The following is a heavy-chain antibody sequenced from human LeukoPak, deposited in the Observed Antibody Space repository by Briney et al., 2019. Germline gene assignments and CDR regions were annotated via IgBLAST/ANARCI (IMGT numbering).Heavy chain of an antibody. CDR3: ASEYCSGGSCYFYPEYFQH. CDR2: ISGSGGKT. J-gene: IGHJ1*01. V-gene: IGHV3-23*01. Sequence: GGSLRLSCAASGFTFSSYGMSWVRQAPGKGLEWVSGISGSGGKTDYADSVKGRFTISRDNSKNTLYLQMNSLRAEDTAVYYCASEYCSGGSCYFYPEYFQHWGQGTLVTVSS. CDR1: GFTFSSYG. D-gene: IGHD2-15*01.